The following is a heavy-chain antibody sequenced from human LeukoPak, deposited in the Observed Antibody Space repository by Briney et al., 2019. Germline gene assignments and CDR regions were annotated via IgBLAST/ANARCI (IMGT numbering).Heavy chain of an antibody. CDR1: GFTFSSYS. CDR2: ISSSSSYI. V-gene: IGHV3-21*01. J-gene: IGHJ4*02. D-gene: IGHD6-13*01. Sequence: GGSLRLSCAASGFTFSSYSMNWVRQAPGKGLEWVSSISSSSSYIYYADSVKGRFTISRDNAKNSLYLQMNSLRAEDTAVYYCARDLSTVHSSSWYYFDYWGQGTLVTVSS. CDR3: ARDLSTVHSSSWYYFDY.